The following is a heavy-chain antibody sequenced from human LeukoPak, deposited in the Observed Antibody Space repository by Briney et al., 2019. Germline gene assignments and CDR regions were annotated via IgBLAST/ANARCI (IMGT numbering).Heavy chain of an antibody. V-gene: IGHV1-2*06. J-gene: IGHJ4*02. CDR2: INPNSGDT. CDR3: ARDYCSSTSCLFDY. CDR1: GYTFTGYH. Sequence: ASVKVSCKASGYTFTGYHMHWVRQAPGQGLEWMGRINPNSGDTNYAQKFQGRVTMTGDTSISTAYMELSRLRSDDTAVYYCARDYCSSTSCLFDYWGQGTLVTVSS. D-gene: IGHD2-2*01.